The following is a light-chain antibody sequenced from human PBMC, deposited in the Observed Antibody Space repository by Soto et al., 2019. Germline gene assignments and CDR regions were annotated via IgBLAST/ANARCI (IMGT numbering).Light chain of an antibody. CDR1: SSNIGSNT. Sequence: QSVLTQPPSASGTPGQRVTISCSGSSSNIGSNTVNWYQQLPGTAPKLLIYSNNLRPSGVPDRFSGSKSGTSASLAISGLQSEDEADYYCAAWDDSLNASYVFGTGTKVTVL. CDR2: SNN. J-gene: IGLJ1*01. V-gene: IGLV1-44*01. CDR3: AAWDDSLNASYV.